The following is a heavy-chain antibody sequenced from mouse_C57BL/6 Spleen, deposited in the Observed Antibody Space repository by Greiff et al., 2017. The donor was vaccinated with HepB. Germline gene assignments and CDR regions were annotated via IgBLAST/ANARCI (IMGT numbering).Heavy chain of an antibody. D-gene: IGHD2-5*01. CDR3: ARYYYSNFFWYFDV. CDR2: IRNKANGYTT. J-gene: IGHJ1*03. V-gene: IGHV7-3*01. CDR1: GFTFTDYY. Sequence: EVQLVESGGGLVQPGGSLSLSCAASGFTFTDYYMSWVRQPPGKALEWLGFIRNKANGYTTEYSASVKGRFTISRDNSQSILYLQMNALRAEDSATYYCARYYYSNFFWYFDVWGTGTTVTVSS.